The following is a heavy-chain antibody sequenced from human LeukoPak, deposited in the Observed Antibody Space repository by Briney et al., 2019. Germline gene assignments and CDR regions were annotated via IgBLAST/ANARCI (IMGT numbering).Heavy chain of an antibody. J-gene: IGHJ4*02. D-gene: IGHD3-22*01. CDR1: GYTFTSYA. CDR3: ARSYYYEQYYFDY. CDR2: INTNTGNP. V-gene: IGHV7-4-1*02. Sequence: ASVKVSCKASGYTFTSYAMNWFGRPPGQGLGGMGWINTNTGNPTYAQGFTGRFVFSLDTSVSTAYLQISSLKAEDTAVYYCARSYYYEQYYFDYWGQGTLVTVSS.